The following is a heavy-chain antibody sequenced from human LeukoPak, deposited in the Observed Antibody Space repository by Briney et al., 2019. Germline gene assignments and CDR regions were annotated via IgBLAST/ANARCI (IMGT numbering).Heavy chain of an antibody. Sequence: PSETLSLTCAVYGGSFSGYYWSWLRQPPGKGLEWIGEINHSGSTNYNPSLKSRVTISVDTSKNQFSLKLSSVTAADTAVYYCARAVTTVTTPNYFDYWGQGTMVTVS. D-gene: IGHD4-17*01. CDR3: ARAVTTVTTPNYFDY. V-gene: IGHV4-34*01. CDR2: INHSGST. J-gene: IGHJ4*03. CDR1: GGSFSGYY.